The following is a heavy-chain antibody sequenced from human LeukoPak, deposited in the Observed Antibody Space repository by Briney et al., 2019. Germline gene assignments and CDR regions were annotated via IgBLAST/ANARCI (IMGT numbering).Heavy chain of an antibody. V-gene: IGHV3-74*01. Sequence: PGGSLRLSCVASGFTFNQYWMHWVRQAPGAGLEWVSRLRTDGGRTNYADSVKGRFTISRDNARNTVYLQMNSLRVEDTAVYYCARDHPGSNSLDYWGQGTPVTVSS. CDR1: GFTFNQYW. D-gene: IGHD4-11*01. CDR2: LRTDGGRT. CDR3: ARDHPGSNSLDY. J-gene: IGHJ4*02.